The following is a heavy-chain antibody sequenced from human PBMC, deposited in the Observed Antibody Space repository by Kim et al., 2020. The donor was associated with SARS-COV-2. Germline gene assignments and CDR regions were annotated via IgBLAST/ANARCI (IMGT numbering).Heavy chain of an antibody. CDR1: GGSISSYY. Sequence: SETLSLTCTVSGGSISSYYWSWIRQPPGKGLEWIGYIYYSGSTNYNPSLKSRVTISVDTSKNQFSLKLSSVTAADTAVYYCARSPYDYIWGSYRIHFDYWGQGTLVTVSS. CDR3: ARSPYDYIWGSYRIHFDY. V-gene: IGHV4-59*01. CDR2: IYYSGST. J-gene: IGHJ4*02. D-gene: IGHD3-16*02.